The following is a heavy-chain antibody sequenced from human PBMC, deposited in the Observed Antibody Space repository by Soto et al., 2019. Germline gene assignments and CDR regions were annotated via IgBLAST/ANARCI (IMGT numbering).Heavy chain of an antibody. V-gene: IGHV4-31*03. CDR3: ASCTYNWNYRTQDAFDI. Sequence: QVQLQESGPGLVKPSQTLSLTCTVSGGSISSGGYYWSWIRQHPGKGLEWIGYIYYSGSTYYNPSLKGRASISVDTSKNQFSRKLCSVTAAATAWYYCASCTYNWNYRTQDAFDIWGQGTMVTVSS. D-gene: IGHD1-7*01. CDR1: GGSISSGGYY. J-gene: IGHJ3*02. CDR2: IYYSGST.